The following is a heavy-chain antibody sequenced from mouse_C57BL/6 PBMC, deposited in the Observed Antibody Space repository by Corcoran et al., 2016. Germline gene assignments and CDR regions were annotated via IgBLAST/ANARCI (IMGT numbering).Heavy chain of an antibody. Sequence: QIQLVQSGPELKKPGETVKISCKASGYTFTTYGMCWVKQAPGKGLKWMGWINTYSGVPTYADDFKGRFAFSLETSASTAYLQINNLKNEDTATYFCSRSYEVYFDYWGQGTTLTVSS. D-gene: IGHD2-12*01. CDR1: GYTFTTYG. CDR2: INTYSGVP. V-gene: IGHV9-3*01. CDR3: SRSYEVYFDY. J-gene: IGHJ2*01.